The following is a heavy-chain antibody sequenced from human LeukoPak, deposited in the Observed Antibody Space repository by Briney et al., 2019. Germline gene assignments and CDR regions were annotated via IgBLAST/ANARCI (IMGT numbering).Heavy chain of an antibody. J-gene: IGHJ4*02. D-gene: IGHD3-9*01. CDR3: ARSVYDILTGFDY. Sequence: PGGSLRLSCAASGFTFSSYAMSWVRQAPGKGLEWVSAISGSGGSTYYADSVKGRFTISRDNAKNSLYLQMNSLRAEDTAVYYCARSVYDILTGFDYWGQGTLVTVSS. CDR1: GFTFSSYA. V-gene: IGHV3-23*01. CDR2: ISGSGGST.